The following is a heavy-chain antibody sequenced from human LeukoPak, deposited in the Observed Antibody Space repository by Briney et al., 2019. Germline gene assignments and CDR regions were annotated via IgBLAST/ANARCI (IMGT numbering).Heavy chain of an antibody. V-gene: IGHV4-34*01. J-gene: IGHJ5*02. CDR2: INDSENT. Sequence: PSETLSLTCAVYGGSFSGSYWSWIRQPPGKGLEWIWEINDSENTNYNPSLKSRVTISIDTSKNQFSLTLTSVTAADTAVYYCAGGHRNWLLSWFDPWGRGTLVTVSS. D-gene: IGHD3-9*01. CDR1: GGSFSGSY. CDR3: AGGHRNWLLSWFDP.